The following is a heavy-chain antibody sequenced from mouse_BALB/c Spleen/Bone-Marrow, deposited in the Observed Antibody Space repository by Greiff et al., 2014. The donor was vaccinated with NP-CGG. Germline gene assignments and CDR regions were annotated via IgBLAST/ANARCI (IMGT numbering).Heavy chain of an antibody. V-gene: IGHV5-6*01. D-gene: IGHD2-12*01. J-gene: IGHJ4*01. Sequence: EVQRVESGGDLVKPGGSQKLSCAASGFTFSSYGMSWVRQTPDKRLEWVATISSGGTNTYYPDSVKGRFTISRDNAKNTLYLQMSSLKSEDTAMYYCTRRGIYDERTAMDYWGQGTSVTVSS. CDR1: GFTFSSYG. CDR3: TRRGIYDERTAMDY. CDR2: ISSGGTNT.